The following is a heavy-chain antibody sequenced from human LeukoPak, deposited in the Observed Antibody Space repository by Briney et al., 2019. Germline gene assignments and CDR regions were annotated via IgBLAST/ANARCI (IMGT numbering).Heavy chain of an antibody. D-gene: IGHD4-17*01. CDR1: GFTFSSYW. J-gene: IGHJ4*02. Sequence: PGGSLRLSCAASGFTFSSYWMHWVRQAPGKGLVWVSRINSDGSSTSYADSVKGRFTISRDNAKNTLYLQMNSLRAEDTAVYYCASSDYGDYGEYSFDYWGQGNLVTVSS. V-gene: IGHV3-74*01. CDR3: ASSDYGDYGEYSFDY. CDR2: INSDGSST.